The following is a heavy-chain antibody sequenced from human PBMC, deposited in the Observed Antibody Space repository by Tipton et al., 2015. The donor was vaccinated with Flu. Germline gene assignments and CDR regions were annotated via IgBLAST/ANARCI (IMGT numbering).Heavy chain of an antibody. CDR1: GLTFSNAW. J-gene: IGHJ5*01. Sequence: SLRLSCAASGLTFSNAWMSWVRQAPGKGPEWVGRIKSKIDGETADYAAPVKGRFTISRDDSKNTLHLQMNSLQIEDTAVYYCTTDWFDSWGQGALVTVSS. V-gene: IGHV3-15*01. CDR3: TTDWFDS. CDR2: IKSKIDGETA.